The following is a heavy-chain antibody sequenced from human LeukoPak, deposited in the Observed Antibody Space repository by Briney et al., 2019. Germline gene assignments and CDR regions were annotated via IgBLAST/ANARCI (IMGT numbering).Heavy chain of an antibody. J-gene: IGHJ4*02. CDR2: INPNSGGT. D-gene: IGHD3-3*01. CDR1: GYTFTGYY. V-gene: IGHV1-2*02. CDR3: ARGFLEWLSSPFGS. Sequence: ASVKVSCKASGYTFTGYYMHWVRQAPGQGLEWMGWINPNSGGTNYAQKFQGRVIMTRDTSISTAYMELSSLRSDDTAVYYCARGFLEWLSSPFGSWGQGTLVTVSS.